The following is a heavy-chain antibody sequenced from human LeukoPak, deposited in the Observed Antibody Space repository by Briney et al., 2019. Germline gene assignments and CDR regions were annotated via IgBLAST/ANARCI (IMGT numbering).Heavy chain of an antibody. V-gene: IGHV4-61*02. J-gene: IGHJ3*02. CDR3: ARERTPYCTNGLCYERFDAFDI. D-gene: IGHD2-8*01. Sequence: QSSETLSLTCTVSGGSISSGSYYWSWIRQPAGKGLEWIGRIYTSGSTNYNPSLKSRVTISVDTSKNQFSLKLSSVTAADTAVYYCARERTPYCTNGLCYERFDAFDIWGQGTKVTVSS. CDR2: IYTSGST. CDR1: GGSISSGSYY.